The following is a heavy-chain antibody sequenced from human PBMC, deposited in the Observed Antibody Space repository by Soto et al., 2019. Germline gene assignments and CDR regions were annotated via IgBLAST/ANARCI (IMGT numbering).Heavy chain of an antibody. D-gene: IGHD1-26*01. J-gene: IGHJ4*02. CDR2: ISSDGANT. Sequence: QVQLVESGGGVVQPGRSLRLSCAASGFTFSTYALHWVRQAPGKGLEWVSLISSDGANTYYADFVKGRFTSSRDNSKNTLYLQMNSLRAEDTAVYYCAKEEVGATSARTDYWGQGTLVTVSS. CDR1: GFTFSTYA. V-gene: IGHV3-30-3*01. CDR3: AKEEVGATSARTDY.